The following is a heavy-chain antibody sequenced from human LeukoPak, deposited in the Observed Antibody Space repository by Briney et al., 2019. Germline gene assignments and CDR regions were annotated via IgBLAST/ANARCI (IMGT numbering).Heavy chain of an antibody. CDR2: ISYDGSNK. J-gene: IGHJ4*02. D-gene: IGHD1-26*01. CDR3: ARDGVPLGWELLGIDY. Sequence: GGSLRLSCAASGFTFSSYAMHWVRQAPGKGLEWVAVISYDGSNKYYADSVKGRFTISRDNSKNTLYLQMNSLRAEDTAVYYCARDGVPLGWELLGIDYWGQGTLVTVSS. CDR1: GFTFSSYA. V-gene: IGHV3-30*04.